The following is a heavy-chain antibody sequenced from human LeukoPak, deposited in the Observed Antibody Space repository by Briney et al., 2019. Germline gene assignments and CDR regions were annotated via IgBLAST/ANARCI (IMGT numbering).Heavy chain of an antibody. V-gene: IGHV3-20*04. CDR2: INWNGGST. J-gene: IGHJ3*02. D-gene: IGHD7-27*01. CDR1: GFTFDDYG. Sequence: PGGSLRLSCAASGFTFDDYGMSWVRHARGKGLEWVSGINWNGGSTGYADSVKGRFTISRDNAKNSLYLQMNSLRAEDTALYYCARRTGPYDAFDIWGQGTMVTVSS. CDR3: ARRTGPYDAFDI.